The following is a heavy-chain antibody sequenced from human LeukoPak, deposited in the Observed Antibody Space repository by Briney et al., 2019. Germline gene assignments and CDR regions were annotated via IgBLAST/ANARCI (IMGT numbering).Heavy chain of an antibody. J-gene: IGHJ4*02. Sequence: GGSLRLSCAASGFTFSSYAMSWVRQAPGKGLEWVSAISGSGGSTNYPDSVKGRFTISRDNSKNMLYLQMNSLRAEDTAEYYCAKEQGNWNYGVFDYWGQGTQVTVSS. CDR2: ISGSGGST. CDR1: GFTFSSYA. CDR3: AKEQGNWNYGVFDY. V-gene: IGHV3-23*01. D-gene: IGHD1-7*01.